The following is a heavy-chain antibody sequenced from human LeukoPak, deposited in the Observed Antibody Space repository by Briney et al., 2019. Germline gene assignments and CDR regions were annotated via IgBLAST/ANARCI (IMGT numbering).Heavy chain of an antibody. CDR1: GGSFSGYY. D-gene: IGHD3-3*01. CDR3: ARGGKRITIFGVASRNNWFDP. J-gene: IGHJ5*02. Sequence: SETLSLTCAVYGGSFSGYYWSWIRQPPGKGLEWIGEINHSGSTNYNPSLKSRVTISVDTSKNQFSLKLSSVTAADTAVYYCARGGKRITIFGVASRNNWFDPWGQGTLVTVSS. V-gene: IGHV4-34*01. CDR2: INHSGST.